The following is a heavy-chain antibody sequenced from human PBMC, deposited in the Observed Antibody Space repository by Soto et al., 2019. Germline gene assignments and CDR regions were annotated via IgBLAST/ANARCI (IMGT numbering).Heavy chain of an antibody. Sequence: VKGRFTISRDNSKNTLYLQMNSLRAEDTAVYYCARRSSGWYFDYWGQGTLVTVSS. J-gene: IGHJ4*02. D-gene: IGHD6-19*01. CDR3: ARRSSGWYFDY. V-gene: IGHV3-23*01.